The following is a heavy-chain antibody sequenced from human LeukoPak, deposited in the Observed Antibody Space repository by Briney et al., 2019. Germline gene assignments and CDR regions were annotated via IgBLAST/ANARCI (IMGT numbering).Heavy chain of an antibody. CDR2: IYYSGST. Sequence: PSETLSLTCTVSGGSISSYYWSWIRQPPGKGLGWIGHIYYSGSTKYNPSLKSRVTISVDTSKNQFSLKLSSVTAADTAVYYCAKGSLGHVFDYWGQGTLVTVSS. V-gene: IGHV4-59*01. D-gene: IGHD3-3*01. CDR1: GGSISSYY. CDR3: AKGSLGHVFDY. J-gene: IGHJ4*02.